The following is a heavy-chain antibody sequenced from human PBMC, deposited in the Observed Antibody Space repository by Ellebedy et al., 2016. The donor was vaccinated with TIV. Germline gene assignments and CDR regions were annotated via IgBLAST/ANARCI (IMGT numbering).Heavy chain of an antibody. J-gene: IGHJ4*02. CDR2: IYYSGST. V-gene: IGHV4-59*01. CDR3: ARLPGYSYGLDY. Sequence: MPSETLSLTCTVSGGSISSYYWSWIRQPPGKGLEWIGYIYYSGSTNYNPSLKSRVTISVATSKNQFSLKLSSVTAADTAVYYCARLPGYSYGLDYWGQGTLVTVSS. D-gene: IGHD5-18*01. CDR1: GGSISSYY.